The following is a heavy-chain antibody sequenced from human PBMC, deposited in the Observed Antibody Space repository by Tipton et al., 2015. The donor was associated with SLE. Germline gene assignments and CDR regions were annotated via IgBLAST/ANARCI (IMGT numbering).Heavy chain of an antibody. CDR3: ARVGHGFDSSGYNSRYYYYMDV. V-gene: IGHV4-4*02. CDR2: IFHIGST. J-gene: IGHJ6*03. CDR1: DDSISSSNW. D-gene: IGHD3-22*01. Sequence: TLSLTCTVSDDSISSSNWWNWVRQPPGKGLEWIGEIFHIGSTNYQPSLKSRVTISVDKSKNQFSLKLSSVTAADTAVYYCARVGHGFDSSGYNSRYYYYMDVWGKGTTVTVSS.